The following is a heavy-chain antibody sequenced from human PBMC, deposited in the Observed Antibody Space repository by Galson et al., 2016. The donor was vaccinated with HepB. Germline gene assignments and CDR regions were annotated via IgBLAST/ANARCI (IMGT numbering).Heavy chain of an antibody. J-gene: IGHJ3*02. CDR1: GFSLSTSGVG. D-gene: IGHD3-22*01. CDR3: AHYYYDKSGFSQLFDI. Sequence: PALVKPTQTLTLTCTFSGFSLSTSGVGVGWIRQPPGKALEWLTIIYWDDATRYSPSLKSRLTITKDTSKNQVVLTMTNMDPVDTGTYFCAHYYYDKSGFSQLFDIWGQGTMVTVSS. CDR2: IYWDDAT. V-gene: IGHV2-5*02.